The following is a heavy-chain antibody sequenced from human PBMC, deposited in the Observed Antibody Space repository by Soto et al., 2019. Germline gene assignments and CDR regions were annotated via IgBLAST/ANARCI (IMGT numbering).Heavy chain of an antibody. CDR3: ARVVAATHKDC. CDR2: NYYSGST. CDR1: GGSISSGGYY. Sequence: QVQLQESGPGLVKPSQTLSLTCTVSGGSISSGGYYWSWLRQHPGKGLEWIGYNYYSGSTYYNPSLNSRVTTPVDTTKNPFARKLSSVTAADTAGYYCARVVAATHKDCWGQGTLVTVSS. J-gene: IGHJ4*02. D-gene: IGHD2-15*01. V-gene: IGHV4-31*03.